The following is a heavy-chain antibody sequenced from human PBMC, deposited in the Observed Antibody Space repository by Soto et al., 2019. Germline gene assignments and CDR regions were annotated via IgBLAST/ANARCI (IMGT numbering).Heavy chain of an antibody. CDR3: VRALTVTGDS. CDR2: INPSGGRT. J-gene: IGHJ4*02. V-gene: IGHV1-46*01. CDR1: GYTFRDYY. Sequence: QVQLVQSGAEMKKPGASVKVSCKASGYTFRDYYIHWVRQAPGQGLEWMGVINPSGGRTDYAQKFQGRLTVTRDRSTSTVLMDLRSLNSEDTAMYYCVRALTVTGDSWGQGTLVTVSS. D-gene: IGHD4-17*01.